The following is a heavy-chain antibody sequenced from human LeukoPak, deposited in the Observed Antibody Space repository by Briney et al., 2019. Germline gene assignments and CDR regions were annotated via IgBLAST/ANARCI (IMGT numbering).Heavy chain of an antibody. J-gene: IGHJ4*02. V-gene: IGHV4-34*01. CDR3: ARGARVSYSSSWDNFDY. Sequence: TSETLSLTCAVYGGSFGGYYWSWIRQPPGKGLEWIGEINHSGSTNYNPSLKSRVTISVDTSKNQFSLKLSSVTAADTAVYYCARGARVSYSSSWDNFDYWGQGTLVTVSS. CDR1: GGSFGGYY. D-gene: IGHD6-13*01. CDR2: INHSGST.